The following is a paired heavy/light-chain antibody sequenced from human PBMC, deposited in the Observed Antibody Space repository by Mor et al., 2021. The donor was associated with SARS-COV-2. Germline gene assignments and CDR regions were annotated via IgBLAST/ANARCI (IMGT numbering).Heavy chain of an antibody. Sequence: QVQLVESGGGVVQPGRSLRLSCAASRFTFSNFGMHWVRQAPDKGLEWVAVISYDGGNKYYADSVKGRFTISRDNSKNTLYLQMNSLRPEDTAVYYCATVHYDILTGYSDYWGQGTLVTVSS. CDR2: ISYDGGNK. CDR3: ATVHYDILTGYSDY. J-gene: IGHJ4*02. CDR1: RFTFSNFG. V-gene: IGHV3-30*03. D-gene: IGHD3-9*01.
Light chain of an antibody. Sequence: EIVMTQSPATLSVSPGERATLSCRASQSVSSNLAWYQQKPGQAPRLLIYGASTRATGIPARFSGSGSGTDFTLTISSLQSGDFAVYYCQQYNDWPPWTFGHGTKVEIK. J-gene: IGKJ1*01. CDR1: QSVSSN. V-gene: IGKV3-15*01. CDR2: GAS. CDR3: QQYNDWPPWT.